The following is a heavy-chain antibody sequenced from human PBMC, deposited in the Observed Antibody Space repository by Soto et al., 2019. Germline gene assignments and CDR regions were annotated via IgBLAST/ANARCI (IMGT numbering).Heavy chain of an antibody. V-gene: IGHV3-33*01. Sequence: GALRLSCAASGFTLSSNGMHWVRQAPGKGLEWVAFIWYDGSDKYYADSVKGRFTISRDNSKNTLYLQMNSLRAEDTAVYYCARDRYPNYPPDAFDIWGQGTLVTVSS. CDR2: IWYDGSDK. CDR3: ARDRYPNYPPDAFDI. J-gene: IGHJ3*02. CDR1: GFTLSSNG. D-gene: IGHD4-4*01.